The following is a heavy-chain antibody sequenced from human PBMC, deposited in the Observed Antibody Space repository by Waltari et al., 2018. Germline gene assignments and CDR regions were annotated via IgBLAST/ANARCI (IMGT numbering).Heavy chain of an antibody. Sequence: QMQLVASGGGVVQPGGSLRLSCRGSEFNFNNYAMQWVRQAPGKGLDCVALISYHGINKYYADAARGRFGISRDTSKNTVDLQMDSVRDEDTAVYFCARGRSADGYITDLWGQGTLVTVSS. V-gene: IGHV3-30*09. D-gene: IGHD5-18*01. CDR3: ARGRSADGYITDL. J-gene: IGHJ5*02. CDR1: EFNFNNYA. CDR2: ISYHGINK.